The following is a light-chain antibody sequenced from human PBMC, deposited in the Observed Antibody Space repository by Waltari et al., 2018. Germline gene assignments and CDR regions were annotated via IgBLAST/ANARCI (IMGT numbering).Light chain of an antibody. CDR2: TNN. Sequence: QSVLTQPPSASVTPGQRVTIPCSGRNSHIGSNCVNWYQQLPGTAPNLLIYTNNQRPSGVPDRFSGSKSGTSATLAIGGLRSADEADYYCAAWDDSLNGWVFGGGTKLTVL. CDR3: AAWDDSLNGWV. V-gene: IGLV1-44*01. J-gene: IGLJ3*02. CDR1: NSHIGSNC.